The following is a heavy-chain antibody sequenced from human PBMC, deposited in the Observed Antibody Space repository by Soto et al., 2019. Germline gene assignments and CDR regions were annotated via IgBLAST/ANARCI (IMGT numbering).Heavy chain of an antibody. CDR1: GGTFSNYT. CDR3: ASRLRHSPLFGY. CDR2: IIPIFGTA. Sequence: ASVMVSWKASGGTFSNYTLNWVRQAPGQGLEWMGGIIPIFGTANYAQKFQGRVTITAXXXXSXXXMXLXXLRXEDTAVYCCASRLRHSPLFGYCCQVAPVTVS. J-gene: IGHJ4*02. V-gene: IGHV1-69*13.